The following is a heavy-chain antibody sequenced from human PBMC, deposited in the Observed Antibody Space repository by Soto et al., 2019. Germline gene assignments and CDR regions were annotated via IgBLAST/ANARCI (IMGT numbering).Heavy chain of an antibody. J-gene: IGHJ5*02. CDR3: ASVPTVTTGRDWFDP. CDR1: GGSISSSNW. V-gene: IGHV4-4*02. CDR2: IYHSGST. D-gene: IGHD4-17*01. Sequence: QVQLQESGPGLVKPSGTLSLTCAVSGGSISSSNWWSWVRQPPGKGLEWIGEIYHSGSTNYNPSLKGRVTISVDKSKNQCSLKLSSVAAADTAVYYCASVPTVTTGRDWFDPWGQGTLVTVSS.